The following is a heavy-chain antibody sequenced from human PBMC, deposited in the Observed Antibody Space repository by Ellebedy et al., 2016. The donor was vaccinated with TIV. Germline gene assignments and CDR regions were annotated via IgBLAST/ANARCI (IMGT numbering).Heavy chain of an antibody. V-gene: IGHV4-39*01. Sequence: SETLSLTXSVTGGSVSSSSSYWGWIRQPPGKGLEWIGCIYYSGSTYYSPSLKSRVTISVDTSKDQFSLKLTSVTAADSAVYYCARIFTILGLVAEYPYFFEYWGQGIPVAVSS. CDR3: ARIFTILGLVAEYPYFFEY. J-gene: IGHJ4*02. CDR2: IYYSGST. D-gene: IGHD3/OR15-3a*01. CDR1: GGSVSSSSSY.